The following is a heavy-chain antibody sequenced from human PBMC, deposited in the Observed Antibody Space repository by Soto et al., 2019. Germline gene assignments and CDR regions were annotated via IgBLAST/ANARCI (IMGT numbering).Heavy chain of an antibody. CDR2: ISAFNGDT. J-gene: IGHJ4*02. CDR3: TREAGWQRMVPYD. CDR1: GYTFTSYG. V-gene: IGHV1-18*04. D-gene: IGHD6-25*01. Sequence: QVQLVQSGTEVKKSGASVNVSCKAFGYTFTSYGFSWVRQVPGPGLEWLGWISAFNGDTQYAQTMKGRLTVTTDTSTTTVHMELRSLTPADTAVYYCTREAGWQRMVPYDWGQGTLVTVS.